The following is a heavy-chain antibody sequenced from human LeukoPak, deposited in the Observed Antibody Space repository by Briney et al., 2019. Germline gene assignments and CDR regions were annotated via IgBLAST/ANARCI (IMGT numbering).Heavy chain of an antibody. V-gene: IGHV4-59*08. CDR2: VYYSGST. CDR3: ATYTRHCSGGTCYSIDY. CDR1: GDSISSYH. D-gene: IGHD2-15*01. J-gene: IGHJ4*02. Sequence: SETLSLTCTVSGDSISSYHWTWIRQPPGRGLEWIGYVYYSGSTNYNPSLKSRVSISLDTSNNQFSLKLSSVTAANTAIYYCATYTRHCSGGTCYSIDYWGQGTLVTVSS.